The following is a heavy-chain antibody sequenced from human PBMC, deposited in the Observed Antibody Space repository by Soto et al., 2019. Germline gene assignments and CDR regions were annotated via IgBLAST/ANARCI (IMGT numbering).Heavy chain of an antibody. CDR1: SYTFTSYG. CDR2: ISAYNGNT. Sequence: QVQLVQYGAEVKKPGASVKVSCKASSYTFTSYGISWVRQARGQGVEWMGWISAYNGNTNYAQKLQGRVTMTTDTSTSTAYMELRSLRSDVTAVYYCARGMVRGEYYYGMDVWGQGTTVTVSS. V-gene: IGHV1-18*01. J-gene: IGHJ6*02. D-gene: IGHD3-10*01. CDR3: ARGMVRGEYYYGMDV.